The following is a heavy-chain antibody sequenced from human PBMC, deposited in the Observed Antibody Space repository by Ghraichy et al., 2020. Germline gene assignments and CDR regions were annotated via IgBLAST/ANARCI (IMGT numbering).Heavy chain of an antibody. CDR2: VGGDGYT. V-gene: IGHV3-23*01. CDR3: AKDVSWWCANDY. J-gene: IGHJ4*02. Sequence: GGSLRLSCTASGFAFSGNGMSWVRQAPGKGLEWVAGVGGDGYTHYTDSLPGRCTISRDNSKNTLYLQMNSMRADDTAIYYCAKDVSWWCANDYWGQGTLVTVSS. CDR1: GFAFSGNG. D-gene: IGHD2-8*02.